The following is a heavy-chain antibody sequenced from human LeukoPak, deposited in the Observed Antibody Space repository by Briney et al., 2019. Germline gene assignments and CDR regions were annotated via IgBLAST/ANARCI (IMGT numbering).Heavy chain of an antibody. CDR2: ISYDGSNK. CDR3: AKAPVAGTGDYFDY. CDR1: GFTFSSYA. V-gene: IGHV3-30-3*01. J-gene: IGHJ4*02. D-gene: IGHD6-19*01. Sequence: PGGSLGLSCAASGFTFSSYAMHWVRQAPGKGLEWVAVISYDGSNKYYADSVKGRFTISRDNAKNALYLQMNSLRAEDTALYYCAKAPVAGTGDYFDYWGQGTLDTVSS.